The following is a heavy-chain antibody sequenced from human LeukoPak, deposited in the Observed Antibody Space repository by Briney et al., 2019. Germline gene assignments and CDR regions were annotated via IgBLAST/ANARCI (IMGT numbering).Heavy chain of an antibody. CDR2: ISYEGSNK. D-gene: IGHD2-15*01. J-gene: IGHJ4*02. CDR1: GFTSSSYA. CDR3: ASALVVVAATDY. Sequence: GRSLRLSCAASGFTSSSYAMNWVRQAPGKGLEWVAVISYEGSNKNYADSVKGRFTISRDNSKNTLYLQMNSLRAEDTAVYYCASALVVVAATDYWGQGTLVTVSS. V-gene: IGHV3-30-3*01.